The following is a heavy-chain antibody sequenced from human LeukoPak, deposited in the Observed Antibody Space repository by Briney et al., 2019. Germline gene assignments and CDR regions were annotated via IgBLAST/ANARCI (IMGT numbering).Heavy chain of an antibody. D-gene: IGHD6-13*01. V-gene: IGHV4-34*01. CDR2: INHSGST. Sequence: PSETLSLTCAVYGGSFSGYYWSWLRQPPGKGLEWIGEINHSGSTNYNPSLKSRVTISVDTSKNQFSLKLSSVTAADTAVYYCARLVGAAGTNWFDPWGQGTLVTVSS. J-gene: IGHJ5*02. CDR1: GGSFSGYY. CDR3: ARLVGAAGTNWFDP.